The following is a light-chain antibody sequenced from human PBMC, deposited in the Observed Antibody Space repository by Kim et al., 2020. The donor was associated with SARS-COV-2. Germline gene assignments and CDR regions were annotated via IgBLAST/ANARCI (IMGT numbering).Light chain of an antibody. CDR3: QAWDSSTVV. V-gene: IGLV3-1*01. CDR1: KLGDKY. CDR2: QDS. J-gene: IGLJ2*01. Sequence: SPGQTASITCSGDKLGDKYACWYQQKPRQSPVLVIYQDSKRPSGIPERFSGSNSGNTATLTISGTQAMDEADYYCQAWDSSTVVFGGGTQLTVL.